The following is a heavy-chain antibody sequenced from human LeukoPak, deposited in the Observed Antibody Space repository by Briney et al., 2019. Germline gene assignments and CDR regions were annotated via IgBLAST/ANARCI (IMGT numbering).Heavy chain of an antibody. D-gene: IGHD6-19*01. CDR3: ARDQGWVDAFDI. Sequence: ASVKVSCKASGYTFTGYGVGWVRQAPGQGLGWVAWISTYNGDRKYAQKVQGRVTVTTDTSTNTAYMELRSLRSDDTAVYYCARDQGWVDAFDIWGQGTMVTVSS. V-gene: IGHV1-18*01. CDR2: ISTYNGDR. J-gene: IGHJ3*02. CDR1: GYTFTGYG.